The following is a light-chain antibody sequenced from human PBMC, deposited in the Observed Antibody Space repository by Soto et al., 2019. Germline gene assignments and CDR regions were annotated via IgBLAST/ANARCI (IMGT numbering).Light chain of an antibody. CDR1: QSVSSY. Sequence: DLQMTQSPCSLSASTGAPVTITYRSSQSVSSYLNSYQHQPPKPPDLLIYAAITLQSGVPSSFSGSGSATDFTLPISSLETEDFAAYYCQQRGNWPPITFGQGTRLEI. CDR2: AAI. CDR3: QQRGNWPPIT. V-gene: IGKV1-39*01. J-gene: IGKJ5*01.